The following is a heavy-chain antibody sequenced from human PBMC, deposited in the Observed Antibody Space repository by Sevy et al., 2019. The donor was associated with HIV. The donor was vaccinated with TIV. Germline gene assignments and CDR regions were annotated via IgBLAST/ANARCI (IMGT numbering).Heavy chain of an antibody. D-gene: IGHD6-19*01. CDR3: AREGGHNSAWTAGKY. CDR1: GFSFNTHA. J-gene: IGHJ4*02. Sequence: GGSLRLSCAASGFSFNTHAMHWVRQAPGKGLDWVALISYGGSAKYYAGSVKGRFTVSRDDSKNTMYLQMNSLRPDDKAEYYCAREGGHNSAWTAGKYWGQGTQVTVSS. CDR2: ISYGGSAK. V-gene: IGHV3-30-3*01.